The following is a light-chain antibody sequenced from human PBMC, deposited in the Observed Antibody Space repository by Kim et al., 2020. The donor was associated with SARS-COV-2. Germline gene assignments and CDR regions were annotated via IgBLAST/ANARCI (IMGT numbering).Light chain of an antibody. V-gene: IGLV2-14*03. CDR2: DVS. CDR3: SSYTTSSTPV. J-gene: IGLJ2*01. CDR1: SSDVGGFNH. Sequence: GQSVTISCIGTSSDVGGFNHVSWYQQHPGKAPKLMIYDVSNRSSGVSNRFSGSKSGNTTSLTISGLQAEDEADYYCSSYTTSSTPVFGGGTQLTVL.